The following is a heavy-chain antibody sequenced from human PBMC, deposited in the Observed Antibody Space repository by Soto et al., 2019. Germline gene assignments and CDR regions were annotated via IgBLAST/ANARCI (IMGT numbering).Heavy chain of an antibody. CDR1: GFTFDAYG. CDR3: ARDGSGGDWRYFDY. D-gene: IGHD2-21*02. CDR2: IWYDGYTK. J-gene: IGHJ4*02. V-gene: IGHV3-33*01. Sequence: QVQLVESGGGVVQPGRSLRLSCAASGFTFDAYGLHWVRQAPGKGLEWVAVIWYDGYTKYYLDSVKGRFTISRDNFKNTVYPQMNSLRAEDTAVYYCARDGSGGDWRYFDYWGRGTLVTVSS.